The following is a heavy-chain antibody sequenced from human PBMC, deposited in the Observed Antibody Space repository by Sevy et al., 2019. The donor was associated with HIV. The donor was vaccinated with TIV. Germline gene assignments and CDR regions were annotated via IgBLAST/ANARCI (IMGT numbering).Heavy chain of an antibody. Sequence: ASVNVSCKASDYTFTSYGISWVRQAPGQGLEWMGWISAYNGNTKYAQKFQGRDTVTTDTSTSTTYMELRSLRSDDTAVYYCAREGSVGATGAFDYWGQGTLVTVSS. CDR3: AREGSVGATGAFDY. CDR2: ISAYNGNT. J-gene: IGHJ4*02. D-gene: IGHD1-26*01. CDR1: DYTFTSYG. V-gene: IGHV1-18*04.